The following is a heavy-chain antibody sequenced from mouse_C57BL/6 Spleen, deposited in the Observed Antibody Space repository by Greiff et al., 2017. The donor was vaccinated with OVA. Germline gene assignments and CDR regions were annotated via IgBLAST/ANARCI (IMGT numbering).Heavy chain of an antibody. CDR3: ARYYGRGYYAMDY. CDR2: INPNNGGT. V-gene: IGHV1-26*01. D-gene: IGHD1-1*01. J-gene: IGHJ4*01. Sequence: VQLQQSGPELVKPGASVKISCKASGYTFTDYYMNWVKQSHGKSLEWIGDINPNNGGTSYNQKFKGKATLTVDKSSSTAYMELRSLTSEDSAVYYCARYYGRGYYAMDYWGQGTSVTVSS. CDR1: GYTFTDYY.